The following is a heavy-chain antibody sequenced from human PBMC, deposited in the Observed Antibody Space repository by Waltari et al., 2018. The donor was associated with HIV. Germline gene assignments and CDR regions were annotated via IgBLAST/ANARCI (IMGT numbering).Heavy chain of an antibody. J-gene: IGHJ3*02. D-gene: IGHD3-22*01. CDR2: LYHSGST. CDR1: GYSISSGYY. Sequence: QVQLQESGPGLVKPSETLSLTCTVSGYSISSGYYWGWIRQPPGKGLVWIGSLYHSGSTYYNPSLKSRVTIAVDTSKNQFSLKLGSVTAADTAVYYCARDSGIVVVIPDPGAFDIWGQGTMVTVSS. V-gene: IGHV4-38-2*02. CDR3: ARDSGIVVVIPDPGAFDI.